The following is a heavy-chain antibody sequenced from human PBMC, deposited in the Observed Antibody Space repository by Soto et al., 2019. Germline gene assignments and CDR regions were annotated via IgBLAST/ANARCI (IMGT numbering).Heavy chain of an antibody. CDR3: XXXXXXXXXXALDV. CDR1: GFTLRLHA. V-gene: IGHV3-33*08. Sequence: QVQLVESGGGVIQPGRSLRLSCAASGFTLRLHAMHWVRQAPGKGLEWVAQIWYDGSNKYYTDSVKGRFTVSRDDFKXXXXXXXXXXXXXXXXXXXXXXXXXXXXXXALDVWGQGTTVIVSS. CDR2: IWYDGSNK. J-gene: IGHJ6*02.